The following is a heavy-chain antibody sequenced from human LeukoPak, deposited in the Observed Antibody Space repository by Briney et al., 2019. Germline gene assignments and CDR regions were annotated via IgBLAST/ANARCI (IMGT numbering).Heavy chain of an antibody. CDR3: AKDYGMDV. CDR2: ISYDGSNK. CDR1: GFTFSSYG. Sequence: GRFLRLSCAASGFTFSSYGMHWVRQAPGKGLEWVAVISYDGSNKYYADSVKGRFTISRDNSKNTLYLQMNSLRAEDTAVYYCAKDYGMDVWGQGTTVTVSS. J-gene: IGHJ6*02. V-gene: IGHV3-30*18.